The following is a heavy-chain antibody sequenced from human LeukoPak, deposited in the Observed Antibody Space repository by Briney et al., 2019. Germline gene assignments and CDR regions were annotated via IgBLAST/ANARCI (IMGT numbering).Heavy chain of an antibody. CDR2: ISGGGGST. J-gene: IGHJ4*02. CDR1: GVTFTSYS. CDR3: AKGGKWDVTPFDY. Sequence: GGSLRLSCAASGVTFTSYSMNWVRQAPGKGXXXXSTISGGGGSTXXXXXXXXXFTISXDNSKNTLYLQVNSLRAEDTAVYYXAKGGKWDVTPFDYWGQGTLVTVSS. V-gene: IGHV3-23*01. D-gene: IGHD1-26*01.